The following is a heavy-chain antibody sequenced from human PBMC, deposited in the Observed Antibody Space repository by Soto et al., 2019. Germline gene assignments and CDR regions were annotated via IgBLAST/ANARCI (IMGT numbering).Heavy chain of an antibody. CDR3: AREDIVLMVYAISGLDY. J-gene: IGHJ4*02. CDR1: GYTFTSYA. V-gene: IGHV1-3*01. Sequence: EASVKVSCKASGYTFTSYAMHWVRQAPGQRLEWMGWINAGNGNTKYSQKFQGRVTITRDTSASTAYMELSSLRSEDTAVYYCAREDIVLMVYAISGLDYWGQGTLVTVSS. D-gene: IGHD2-8*01. CDR2: INAGNGNT.